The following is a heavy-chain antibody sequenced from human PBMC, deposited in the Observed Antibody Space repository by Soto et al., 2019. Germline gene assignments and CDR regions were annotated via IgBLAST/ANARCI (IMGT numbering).Heavy chain of an antibody. CDR1: GASIINDNW. Sequence: PSETLSLTCDVSGASIINDNWWSFVRQPPGKGLEWIGEIYHSGSTNYNPSLKSRVTISVDKSKNQFSLKLSSVTAADTAVYYCAKDLGIAVSARRAFDIWGQGTMVTVSS. CDR3: AKDLGIAVSARRAFDI. V-gene: IGHV4-4*02. D-gene: IGHD6-19*01. CDR2: IYHSGST. J-gene: IGHJ3*02.